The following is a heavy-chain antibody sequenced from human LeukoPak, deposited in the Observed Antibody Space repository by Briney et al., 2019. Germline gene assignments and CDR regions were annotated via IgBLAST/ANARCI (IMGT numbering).Heavy chain of an antibody. D-gene: IGHD6-13*01. J-gene: IGHJ4*02. CDR2: ISSSGGST. CDR1: GFTFSSYA. V-gene: IGHV3-23*01. CDR3: AKGGGSSWYPYFDY. Sequence: GGSLRLSCAASGFTFSSYAMSWVRQAPGKGLEWVSAISSSGGSTYYADSVKGRFTISRDNSKNTLYLQMNSLRAEDTAVYYCAKGGGSSWYPYFDYWGQGTLVTVSS.